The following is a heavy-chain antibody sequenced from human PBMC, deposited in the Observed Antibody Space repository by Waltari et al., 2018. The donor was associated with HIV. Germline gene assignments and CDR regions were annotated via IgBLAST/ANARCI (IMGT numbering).Heavy chain of an antibody. J-gene: IGHJ3*02. D-gene: IGHD3-16*01. CDR1: GFTFSSYG. CDR2: SWAEGYNK. Sequence: QVYLMESGGGVVQPGGSLKLSCAASGFTFSSYGMHWVRQAPGKVLELVAVSWAEGYNKFYADAVRGRFTFSRDNSKYTLSLQMNSLRAEDTALYYCVKERGPFNGFDIWGQGTMVTVSS. CDR3: VKERGPFNGFDI. V-gene: IGHV3-33*06.